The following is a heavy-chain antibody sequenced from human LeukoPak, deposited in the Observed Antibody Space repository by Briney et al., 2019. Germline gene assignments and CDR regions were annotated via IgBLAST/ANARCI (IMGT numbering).Heavy chain of an antibody. CDR1: GGTFSSYA. CDR2: IIPIFGTA. V-gene: IGHV1-69*13. CDR3: ARGEYYYDSSGYEFDY. Sequence: ASVKVSCKASGGTFSSYAISWVRQAPGQGLEWMGRIIPIFGTANYAQKFQGRVTITADESTSTAYMELSSLRSEDTAVYYCARGEYYYDSSGYEFDYWGQGTLVTVSS. D-gene: IGHD3-22*01. J-gene: IGHJ4*02.